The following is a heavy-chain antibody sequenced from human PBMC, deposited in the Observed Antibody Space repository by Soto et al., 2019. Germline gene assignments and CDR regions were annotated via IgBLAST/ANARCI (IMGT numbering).Heavy chain of an antibody. CDR2: ISYHGTNK. CDR1: GFTFSRSG. Sequence: QVQLVESWGGVVQPGRALRPSCAASGFTFSRSGMHWVRQAPGKGVEWVAIISYHGTNKYYADSVKGRFTISRDNSKNTLHLNMNSLRAEDTAVYYCARDDGYNSPCDYLGQGTLVTASS. CDR3: ARDDGYNSPCDY. D-gene: IGHD5-12*01. J-gene: IGHJ4*02. V-gene: IGHV3-30*03.